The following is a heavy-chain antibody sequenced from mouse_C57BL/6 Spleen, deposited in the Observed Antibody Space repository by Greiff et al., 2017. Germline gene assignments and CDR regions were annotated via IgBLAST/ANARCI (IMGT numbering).Heavy chain of an antibody. CDR3: TRSALLGYFDY. D-gene: IGHD1-2*01. J-gene: IGHJ2*01. V-gene: IGHV1-15*01. CDR2: IDPETGGT. Sequence: VQGVESGAELVRPGASVTLSCKASGYTFTDYEMHWVKQTPVHGLEWIGAIDPETGGTAYNQKFKGKAILTADKSSSTAYMELRSLTSEDSAVYYCTRSALLGYFDYWGQGTTLTVSS. CDR1: GYTFTDYE.